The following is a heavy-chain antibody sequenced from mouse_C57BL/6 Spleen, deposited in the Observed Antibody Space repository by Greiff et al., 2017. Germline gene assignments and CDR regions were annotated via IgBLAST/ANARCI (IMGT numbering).Heavy chain of an antibody. J-gene: IGHJ2*01. CDR2: IDPSDSNT. Sequence: VQLQQPGAELVMPGASVKLSCKASGYNFTSYCMHWVKQRPGQGLEWIGEIDPSDSNTNYNPKFKGKSTLTVDKSSSTAYMQLSILTSEDSAVXYSVISRQLWLPYYFDYWGQGTTLTVSS. CDR1: GYNFTSYC. V-gene: IGHV1-69*01. CDR3: VISRQLWLPYYFDY. D-gene: IGHD3-2*01.